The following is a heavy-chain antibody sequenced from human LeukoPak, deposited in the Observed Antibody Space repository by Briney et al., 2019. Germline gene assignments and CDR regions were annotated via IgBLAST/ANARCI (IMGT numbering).Heavy chain of an antibody. CDR2: ISYDGSNK. D-gene: IGHD5-12*01. CDR3: AKDGLVATIGIDY. Sequence: GRSLRLSCAASGFTFSSYGMHWVRQAPGKGLEWVAVISYDGSNKYYADSVKGRFTISRDNSKNTLYLQMNSLRAEDTAVYYCAKDGLVATIGIDYWGQGTLVTVSS. V-gene: IGHV3-30*18. J-gene: IGHJ4*02. CDR1: GFTFSSYG.